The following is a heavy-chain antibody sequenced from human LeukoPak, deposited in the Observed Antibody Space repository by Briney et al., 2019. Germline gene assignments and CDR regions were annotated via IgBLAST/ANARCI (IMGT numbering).Heavy chain of an antibody. J-gene: IGHJ4*02. CDR3: AKVFRPIVVVTAISY. CDR2: ISGSGGST. Sequence: QPGGSLRLSCAASGFTFSSYWMHWVRPAPGKGLEWVSVISGSGGSTYYADSVKGRFTISRDNSKNTLYLQMNSLRAEDTAVYYCAKVFRPIVVVTAISYWGQGTLVTVSS. D-gene: IGHD2-21*02. CDR1: GFTFSSYW. V-gene: IGHV3-23*01.